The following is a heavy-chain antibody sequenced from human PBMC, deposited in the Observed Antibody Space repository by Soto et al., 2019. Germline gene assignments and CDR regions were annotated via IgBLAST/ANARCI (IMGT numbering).Heavy chain of an antibody. D-gene: IGHD7-27*01. CDR1: GFTFSSYA. J-gene: IGHJ6*02. CDR3: AASPNNYYYGMDV. CDR2: ISYDGSNK. V-gene: IGHV3-30-3*01. Sequence: QVQLVESGGGVVQPGRSLRLSCAASGFTFSSYAMHWVRQAPGKGLEWVAVISYDGSNKYYADSVKGRFTISRDNSKNTLYLQMNSLRAEDTAVYYCAASPNNYYYGMDVWGQGTTVTVSS.